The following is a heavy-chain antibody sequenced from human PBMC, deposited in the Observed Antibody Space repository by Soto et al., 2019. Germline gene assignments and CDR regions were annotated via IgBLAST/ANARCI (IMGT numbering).Heavy chain of an antibody. Sequence: QVQLQQWGAGLLKPSETLSLTCGVFGGSLSGYWWSWIRQPPGKGPEWIGEIDDSGGTSYNLSFKSRVTISVDTSENQFSLKLPSLIAADTAVYFCARAGFSGPYDAFDIWGQGTMVSVSS. J-gene: IGHJ3*02. CDR2: IDDSGGT. CDR3: ARAGFSGPYDAFDI. V-gene: IGHV4-34*02. CDR1: GGSLSGYW. D-gene: IGHD1-26*01.